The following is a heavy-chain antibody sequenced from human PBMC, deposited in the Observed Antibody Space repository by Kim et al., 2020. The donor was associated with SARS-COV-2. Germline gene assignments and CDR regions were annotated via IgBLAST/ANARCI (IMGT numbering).Heavy chain of an antibody. J-gene: IGHJ1*01. D-gene: IGHD3-22*01. CDR3: ATVVFYYDAGYFKN. Sequence: YPASMKGRLIISRDHSKNTLYLQMNGLRAENTAVYYCATVVFYYDAGYFKNWGQGTLVIVSS. V-gene: IGHV3-66*01.